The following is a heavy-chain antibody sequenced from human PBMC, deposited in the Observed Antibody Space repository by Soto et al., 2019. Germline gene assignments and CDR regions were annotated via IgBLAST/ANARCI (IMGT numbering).Heavy chain of an antibody. CDR1: GGSFSGYY. V-gene: IGHV4-34*01. CDR3: ARGTTVTTAVVSGFDY. D-gene: IGHD4-17*01. CDR2: INHSGST. Sequence: PSETLSLTCAVYGGSFSGYYWSWIRQPPGKGLEWIGEINHSGSTNYNPSLKSRVTISVDTSKNQFSLKLSSVTAADTAVYYCARGTTVTTAVVSGFDYWGQGTLVTVSS. J-gene: IGHJ4*02.